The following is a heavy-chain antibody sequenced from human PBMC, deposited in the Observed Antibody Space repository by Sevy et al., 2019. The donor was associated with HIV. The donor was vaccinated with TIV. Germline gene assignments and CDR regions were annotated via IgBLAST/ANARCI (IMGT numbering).Heavy chain of an antibody. J-gene: IGHJ4*02. D-gene: IGHD3-10*01. CDR2: ISYDGSNK. CDR3: ARDEGAGSYYFDY. CDR1: GFTFSSYA. Sequence: GGSLRLSCAASGFTFSSYAMHWVRQAPGKGLEWEAVISYDGSNKYYADSVKGRFTISRDNSKNTLYLQMNSLRAEDTAVYYCARDEGAGSYYFDYWGQGTLVTVSS. V-gene: IGHV3-30-3*01.